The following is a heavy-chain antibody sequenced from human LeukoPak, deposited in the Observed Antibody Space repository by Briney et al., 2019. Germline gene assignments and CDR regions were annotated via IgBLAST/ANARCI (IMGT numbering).Heavy chain of an antibody. J-gene: IGHJ3*01. Sequence: PGGSLRLSCAASGFTVSSNHMSWVRQAPGKGLKWVSIIYSGGTTYYADSVKGRFTISRDNSKSTLHLQMNTLRAEDTAVYYCARDADYGGSPDAFDVWGRGTIVTVSS. CDR2: IYSGGTT. V-gene: IGHV3-53*01. CDR1: GFTVSSNH. D-gene: IGHD4-23*01. CDR3: ARDADYGGSPDAFDV.